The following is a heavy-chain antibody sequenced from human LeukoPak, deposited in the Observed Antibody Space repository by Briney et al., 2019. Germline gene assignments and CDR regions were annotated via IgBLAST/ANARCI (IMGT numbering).Heavy chain of an antibody. J-gene: IGHJ4*02. D-gene: IGHD6-19*01. CDR2: IDPGDSDT. CDR3: ARRIYSSGRGGASFDY. Sequence: GESLKISCKGPGYSFTNYWIGWVRPMPGKGLEWMGMIDPGDSDTRYSPPFQGQVTISADKSITTAYLQWSSLKASDTAMYYCARRIYSSGRGGASFDYWGLGTLVTVSS. V-gene: IGHV5-51*01. CDR1: GYSFTNYW.